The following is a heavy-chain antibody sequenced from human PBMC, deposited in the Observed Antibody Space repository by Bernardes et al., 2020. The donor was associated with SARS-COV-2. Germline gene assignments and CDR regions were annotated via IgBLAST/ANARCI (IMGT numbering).Heavy chain of an antibody. CDR3: ARDAPYYYDSSGYYV. CDR1: GYTFSRNG. D-gene: IGHD3-22*01. CDR2: ISDTGMHK. Sequence: GGSLRLSCAASGYTFSRNGLHWVRQAPGRGLEWVAAISDTGMHKHYGDFVKGRFTISRDNSKLYLQMNSLRDEDTAVYYCARDAPYYYDSSGYYVWGQGTLVTVSS. J-gene: IGHJ4*02. V-gene: IGHV3-33*01.